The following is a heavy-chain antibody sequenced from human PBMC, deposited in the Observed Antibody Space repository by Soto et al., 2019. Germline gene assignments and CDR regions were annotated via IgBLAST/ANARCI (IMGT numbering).Heavy chain of an antibody. Sequence: QVQLQESGPGLVKPSGTLSLTCAVSSGSISSSNWWSWVRQPPGKGLEWIGEIYHSGSTNYNPSLKRRVTISVDKSKNQFSLKLSSVTAADTAVYYCARWEYCRSTSCYCYFDYWGQGTLVTVSS. J-gene: IGHJ4*02. CDR1: SGSISSSNW. D-gene: IGHD2-2*01. CDR3: ARWEYCRSTSCYCYFDY. V-gene: IGHV4-4*02. CDR2: IYHSGST.